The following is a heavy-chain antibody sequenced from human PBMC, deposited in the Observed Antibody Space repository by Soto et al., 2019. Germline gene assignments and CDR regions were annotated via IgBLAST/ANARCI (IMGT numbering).Heavy chain of an antibody. CDR2: IHYSGGATYSP. CDR1: GASIISDGYY. CDR3: ARVPTYYQDGIGYHPFHP. Sequence: QVQLQESGPGLVEPSQTLSLICTVSGASIISDGYYWTWIRQHPGKGLEWLGYIHYSGGATYSPSYDTSSKVRIAISVDTSKRLFSMKMTSVSAADTAVYYCARVPTYYQDGIGYHPFHPWGQGTLVTVSS. J-gene: IGHJ5*02. D-gene: IGHD3-22*01. V-gene: IGHV4-31*03.